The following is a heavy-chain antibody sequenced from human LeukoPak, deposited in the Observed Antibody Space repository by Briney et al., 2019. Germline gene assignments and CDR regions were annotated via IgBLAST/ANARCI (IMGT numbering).Heavy chain of an antibody. V-gene: IGHV1-18*01. D-gene: IGHD3-22*01. J-gene: IGHJ4*02. CDR2: ISAYNGNT. CDR3: ARDLMYYYDSVSYHFDY. CDR1: GYTFTSYG. Sequence: ASVKVSCKASGYTFTSYGISWVRQAPGQGLEWMGWISAYNGNTNYAQSFQGRLTMTADTSTSTAYMELRGLRSDDTAVYYCARDLMYYYDSVSYHFDYWGQGTLVTVSS.